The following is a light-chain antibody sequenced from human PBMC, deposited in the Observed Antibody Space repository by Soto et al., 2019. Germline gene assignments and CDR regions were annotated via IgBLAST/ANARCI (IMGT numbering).Light chain of an antibody. CDR3: QQASSFPIT. CDR2: DAS. J-gene: IGKJ3*01. Sequence: DIQMTQSPSSVSASVGDRVTITCRASQGISKWLAWYQQEPGKVPNLLIYDASSLQSGVPSRFSGSGSGTDFTLTISSLQPEDFATYYCQQASSFPITFGPGTKVEIK. CDR1: QGISKW. V-gene: IGKV1-12*01.